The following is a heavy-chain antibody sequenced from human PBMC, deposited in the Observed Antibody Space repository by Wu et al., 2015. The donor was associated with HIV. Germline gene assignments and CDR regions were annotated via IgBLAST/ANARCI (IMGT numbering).Heavy chain of an antibody. D-gene: IGHD6-19*01. J-gene: IGHJ4*02. CDR1: GYDFTNHG. CDR3: ASQAVAGYFDV. CDR2: ISGYNGHT. Sequence: QVQLVQSGAELKKPGASVTVACKTSGYDFTNHGITWVRQAPGQGLEWMGWISGYNGHTNYAQRFQDRLTMTIDTSTSTAYMELRSLRSDDTAVYYCASQAVAGYFDVLGPGEPW. V-gene: IGHV1-18*01.